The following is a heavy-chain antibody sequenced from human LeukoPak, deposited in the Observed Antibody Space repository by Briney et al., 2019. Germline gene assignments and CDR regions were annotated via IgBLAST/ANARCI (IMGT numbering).Heavy chain of an antibody. D-gene: IGHD4/OR15-4a*01. CDR1: GFTFSDYY. J-gene: IGHJ4*02. CDR2: IWYDGSNK. CDR3: AGDSNVTMLDY. V-gene: IGHV3-33*08. Sequence: PGGSLRLSCAASGFTFSDYYMSWIRQAPGKGLEWVAVIWYDGSNKYYADSVKGRFTISRDNSKNTLYLQMNSLRAEDTAVYYCAGDSNVTMLDYWGQGTLVTVSS.